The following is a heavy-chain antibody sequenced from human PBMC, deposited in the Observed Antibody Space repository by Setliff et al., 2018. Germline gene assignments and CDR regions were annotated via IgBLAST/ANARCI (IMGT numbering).Heavy chain of an antibody. V-gene: IGHV4-39*07. J-gene: IGHJ4*02. CDR2: IHYSGST. CDR3: ARMSALGEVDY. D-gene: IGHD3-10*01. CDR1: GGSISSGTYY. Sequence: PSETLSLTCTVSGGSISSGTYYWGWIRQPPGKGLEWVGSIHYSGSTNYNPSLKSRVTISVDTSKNQFSLKLSSVTAADTAVYYCARMSALGEVDYWGQGTLVTVSS.